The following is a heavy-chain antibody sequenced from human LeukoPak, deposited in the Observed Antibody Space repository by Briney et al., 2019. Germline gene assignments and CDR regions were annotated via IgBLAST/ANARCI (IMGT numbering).Heavy chain of an antibody. V-gene: IGHV3-30*02. D-gene: IGHD2-2*01. J-gene: IGHJ5*02. CDR3: AKDVEPAARRGGWFDP. CDR1: GFSFSSYG. CDR2: IRYDGSNK. Sequence: PGGSLRLSCAASGFSFSSYGMHWVRQAPGKGLEWVAFIRYDGSNKYYADSVKGRFTISRDNSKNTLYLQMNSLRAEDTAVYYCAKDVEPAARRGGWFDPWGQGTLVTVS.